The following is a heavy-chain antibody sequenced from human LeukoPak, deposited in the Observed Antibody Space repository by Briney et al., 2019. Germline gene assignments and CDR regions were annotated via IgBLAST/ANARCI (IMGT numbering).Heavy chain of an antibody. D-gene: IGHD5-12*01. CDR3: ARGGGFSDHDPLFFDS. Sequence: ASVKVSCKASGYTFSSYYITWVRQAPGQGLEWMGWISGYNGKTDYAQKVQGRVTMTTDTFTTTAYMELRSLISDDTAVYYCARGGGFSDHDPLFFDSWGQGSLVTVSS. J-gene: IGHJ4*02. V-gene: IGHV1-18*01. CDR2: ISGYNGKT. CDR1: GYTFSSYY.